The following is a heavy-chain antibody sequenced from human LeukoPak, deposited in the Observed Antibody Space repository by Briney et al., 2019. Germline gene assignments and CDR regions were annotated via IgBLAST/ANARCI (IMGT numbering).Heavy chain of an antibody. J-gene: IGHJ6*03. CDR2: ISGSGGST. D-gene: IGHD2-2*01. CDR3: AKDGVPAAISYYYYYMDV. CDR1: GFTFSNYA. V-gene: IGHV3-23*01. Sequence: PGGSLRLSCAASGFTFSNYAMNWVRQAPGKGLEWVSVISGSGGSTYYADSVKGRFTISRDNSKNTLYLQMNSLRAEDTAVYYCAKDGVPAAISYYYYYMDVWGKGTTVTVSS.